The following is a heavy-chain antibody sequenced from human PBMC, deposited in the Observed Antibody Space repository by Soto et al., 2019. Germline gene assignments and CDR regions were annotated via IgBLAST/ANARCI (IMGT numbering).Heavy chain of an antibody. CDR2: ISPYNDNK. CDR1: GYTFNIYG. CDR3: ARELSALGTIDF. Sequence: QVQLVQSEAEVKKPGASVKVSCKASGYTFNIYGISWVRQAPGQGLEWMGWISPYNDNKKYAQNLQGRVTMTTDTSTSTAYMDLRSLRSDDTAVYYCARELSALGTIDFWGQGTLVTVSS. D-gene: IGHD1-7*01. V-gene: IGHV1-18*01. J-gene: IGHJ4*02.